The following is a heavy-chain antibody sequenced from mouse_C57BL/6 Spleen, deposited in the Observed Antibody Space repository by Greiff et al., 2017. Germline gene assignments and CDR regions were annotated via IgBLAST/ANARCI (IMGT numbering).Heavy chain of an antibody. J-gene: IGHJ1*03. V-gene: IGHV3-6*01. Sequence: EVKLQESGPGLVKPSQSLSLTCSVTGYSITSGYYWNWIRQFPGNKLEWMGYISYDGSNNYNPSLKNRISITRDTSKNQFFLKLNSVTTEDTATYYCARALYDYDCYFDVWGTGTTVTVSS. D-gene: IGHD2-4*01. CDR2: ISYDGSN. CDR1: GYSITSGYY. CDR3: ARALYDYDCYFDV.